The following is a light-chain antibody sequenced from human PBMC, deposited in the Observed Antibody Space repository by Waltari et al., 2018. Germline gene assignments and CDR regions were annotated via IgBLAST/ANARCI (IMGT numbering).Light chain of an antibody. V-gene: IGKV3-15*01. CDR3: QQYNNWPPYT. CDR1: QSVSSN. J-gene: IGKJ2*01. CDR2: GAS. Sequence: EIVMTQSPATLSVSPGERATLSCRASQSVSSNLAWYQQKPGQAPRRLIYGASTRATGSPARFRGSGSGTEFTLTISSLQSEDFAVYYCQQYNNWPPYTFGQGTKLEIK.